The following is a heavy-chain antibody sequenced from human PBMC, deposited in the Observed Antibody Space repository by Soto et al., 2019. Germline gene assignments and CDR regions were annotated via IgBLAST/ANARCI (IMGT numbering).Heavy chain of an antibody. CDR3: ARGSGFGAYNTPFDY. J-gene: IGHJ4*02. CDR2: INAGNGNT. CDR1: GYTFTSYA. V-gene: IGHV1-3*01. D-gene: IGHD3-10*01. Sequence: QVQLVQSGAEVKKPGASVKDSCKASGYTFTSYAMHWVRQAPGQRLEWMGWINAGNGNTKYSQKFQGRVTITRDTSASTAYMVLSSLRSEDTAVYYCARGSGFGAYNTPFDYWGQGPLVTVSS.